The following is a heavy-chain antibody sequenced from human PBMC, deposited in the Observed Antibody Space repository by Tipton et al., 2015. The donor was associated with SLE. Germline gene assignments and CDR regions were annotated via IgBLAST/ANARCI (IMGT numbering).Heavy chain of an antibody. CDR1: GGSFSGYY. D-gene: IGHD4-17*01. J-gene: IGHJ4*02. V-gene: IGHV4-34*01. Sequence: TLSLTCAVYGGSFSGYYWSWIRQPPGKGLEWIGEINHSGSTNYNPSLKSRVTISVDTSKNQFSLKLSSVTVADTAVYYCARLDYVWQYFDSWGQGTLVTVSS. CDR2: INHSGST. CDR3: ARLDYVWQYFDS.